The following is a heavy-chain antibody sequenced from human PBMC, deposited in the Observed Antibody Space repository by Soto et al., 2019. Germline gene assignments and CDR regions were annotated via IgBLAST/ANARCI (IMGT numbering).Heavy chain of an antibody. CDR3: ARETPPDIVVVPAGREYGMDV. CDR2: INHSGST. J-gene: IGHJ6*02. CDR1: GGSFSGYY. Sequence: SETLSLTCAVYGGSFSGYYWSWIRQPPGKGLEWIGEINHSGSTNYNPSLKSRVTISVDTSKNQFSLKLSSVTAADTAVYYCARETPPDIVVVPAGREYGMDVWGQGTTVTVSS. D-gene: IGHD2-2*01. V-gene: IGHV4-34*01.